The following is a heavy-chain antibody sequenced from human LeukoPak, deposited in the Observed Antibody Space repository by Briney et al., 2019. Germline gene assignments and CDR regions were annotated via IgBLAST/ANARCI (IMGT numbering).Heavy chain of an antibody. CDR1: GGTFSSYA. D-gene: IGHD3-22*01. CDR3: ARDTMIVVAHYDYYYGMDV. Sequence: SVKVSCKASGGTFSSYAISWVRQAPGQGPEWMGGIIPIFGTANYAQKFQGRVTITADESTSTAYMELSSLRSEDTVVYYCARDTMIVVAHYDYYYGMDVWGQGTTVTVSS. CDR2: IIPIFGTA. V-gene: IGHV1-69*13. J-gene: IGHJ6*02.